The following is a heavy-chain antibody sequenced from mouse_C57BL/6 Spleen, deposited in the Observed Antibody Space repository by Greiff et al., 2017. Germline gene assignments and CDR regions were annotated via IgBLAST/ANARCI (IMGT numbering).Heavy chain of an antibody. Sequence: VQLKQSGPELVKPGASVKISCKASGYSFTGYYMNWVKQSPEKSLEWIGEINPSTGGTTYNQKFKAKATLTVDKASSTAYMQLKSLTSEDSAVYYCASYCYGSSYDYAMDYWGQGTSVTVSS. CDR1: GYSFTGYY. D-gene: IGHD1-1*01. CDR3: ASYCYGSSYDYAMDY. V-gene: IGHV1-42*01. J-gene: IGHJ4*01. CDR2: INPSTGGT.